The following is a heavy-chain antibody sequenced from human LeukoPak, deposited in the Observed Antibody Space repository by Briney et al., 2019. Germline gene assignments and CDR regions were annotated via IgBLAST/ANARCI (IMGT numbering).Heavy chain of an antibody. CDR3: ARRAMIVVATPAVDY. V-gene: IGHV3-23*01. J-gene: IGHJ4*02. CDR1: GFTFSSCA. CDR2: ITGGGDRT. D-gene: IGHD3-22*01. Sequence: SGGSLRLSCAASGFTFSSCAMSWVRQAPGKGLEWVSAITGGGDRTYYADSVKGRFTISRDNSKNTLYLQIYSLRAEDTALYYCARRAMIVVATPAVDYWGQGTLVTVSS.